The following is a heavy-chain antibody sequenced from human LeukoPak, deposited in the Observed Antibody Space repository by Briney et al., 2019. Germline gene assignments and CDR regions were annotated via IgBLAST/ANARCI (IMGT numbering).Heavy chain of an antibody. CDR2: IYYSGST. CDR1: GGSISGYY. V-gene: IGHV4-59*08. J-gene: IGHJ2*01. D-gene: IGHD3-22*01. Sequence: SETLSLTCTVSGGSISGYYWSWIRQPPGKGLEWIGYIYYSGSTNYNPSLKSRVTISVDTSKNQFSLKLSSVTAADTAVYYCARHGYYYDSSGNTPYYWYFDLWGRGTLVTVSS. CDR3: ARHGYYYDSSGNTPYYWYFDL.